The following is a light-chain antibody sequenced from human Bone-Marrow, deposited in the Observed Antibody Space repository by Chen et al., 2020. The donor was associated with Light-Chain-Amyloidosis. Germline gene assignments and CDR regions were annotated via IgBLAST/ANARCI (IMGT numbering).Light chain of an antibody. CDR2: DVS. Sequence: QSALTQPASVSGSPGQSITISCTGTSSDVGGYNYVSWHQQHPGKAPKLMIYDVSNRPSGVSNRFSGSKSGNTASLTISRLQAEDEADYYCRSYTSSSTLVFGGGPKLTVL. J-gene: IGLJ2*01. CDR1: SSDVGGYNY. V-gene: IGLV2-14*01. CDR3: RSYTSSSTLV.